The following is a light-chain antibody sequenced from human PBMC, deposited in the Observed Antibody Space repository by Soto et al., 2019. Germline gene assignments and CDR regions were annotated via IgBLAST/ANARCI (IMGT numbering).Light chain of an antibody. V-gene: IGKV3-20*01. CDR1: QSVSSSY. Sequence: EIVLTQSPGTLSLSSGERATLSCRASQSVSSSYLAWYQQKPGQAPSLLVYATSSRATGIPDRFSGSGSGTAFTLTISRLEPEDFAVYYCQQYGSSSFTFGQGTKLEIK. J-gene: IGKJ2*01. CDR2: ATS. CDR3: QQYGSSSFT.